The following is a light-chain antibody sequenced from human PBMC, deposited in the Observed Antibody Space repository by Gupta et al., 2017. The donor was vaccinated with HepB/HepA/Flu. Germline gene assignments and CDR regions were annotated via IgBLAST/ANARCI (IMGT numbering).Light chain of an antibody. CDR3: AAWDNSLNGWV. CDR2: NND. Sequence: HSALTQSTAISGTPGQMVTISCSGSSSNVGSNNVNWYQQLPATAPKLLIYNNDERPSGVPDRFSGSKSGTSASPAISVLQSEDEAYYYCAAWDNSLNGWVFGGGTKLTVL. CDR1: SSNVGSNN. V-gene: IGLV1-44*01. J-gene: IGLJ2*01.